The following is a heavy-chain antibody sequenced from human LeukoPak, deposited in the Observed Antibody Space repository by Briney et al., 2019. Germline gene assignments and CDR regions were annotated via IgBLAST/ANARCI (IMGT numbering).Heavy chain of an antibody. D-gene: IGHD6-13*01. CDR1: GYSISRGYY. CDR3: VRQIADGGDY. Sequence: SETLPLTCAVSGYSISRGYYWGWIRQPPGKGLEWIGSIYHSGSIYYNPSLKSRVTISVDTSKNQFSLTLSSVTAADTAMYYCVRQIADGGDYWGQGTLVTVSS. V-gene: IGHV4-38-2*01. CDR2: IYHSGSI. J-gene: IGHJ4*02.